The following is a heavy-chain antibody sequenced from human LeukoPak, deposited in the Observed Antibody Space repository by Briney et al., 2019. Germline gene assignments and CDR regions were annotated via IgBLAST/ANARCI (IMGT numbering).Heavy chain of an antibody. CDR1: GFTFSSYG. Sequence: PGGSLRLSCAASGFTFSSYGMHWVRQAPGKGLEWVAVISYDGSNKYYAASVKGRFTISRDNSKNTLYLQMNSLRAEDTAVYYCAKASPRVWTTVTTIDYWGQGTLVTVSS. CDR2: ISYDGSNK. D-gene: IGHD4-17*01. CDR3: AKASPRVWTTVTTIDY. J-gene: IGHJ4*02. V-gene: IGHV3-30*18.